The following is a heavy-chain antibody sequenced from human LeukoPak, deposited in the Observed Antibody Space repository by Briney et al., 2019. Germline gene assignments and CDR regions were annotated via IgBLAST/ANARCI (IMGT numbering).Heavy chain of an antibody. Sequence: SETLSLTCTVSGYSISSGYYWGWIRQPPGKGLEWIGSIYHSGSTYYNPSLKSRVTISVDTSKNQFSLKLSSVTAADTAVYYCARVRGGSYPAGAFDIWGQGTMVTVSS. D-gene: IGHD1-26*01. CDR3: ARVRGGSYPAGAFDI. J-gene: IGHJ3*02. CDR2: IYHSGST. V-gene: IGHV4-38-2*02. CDR1: GYSISSGYY.